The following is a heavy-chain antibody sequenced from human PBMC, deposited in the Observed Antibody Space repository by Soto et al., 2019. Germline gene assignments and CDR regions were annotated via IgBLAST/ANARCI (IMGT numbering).Heavy chain of an antibody. Sequence: PGGSLRLSCAASGFTFGDYAMTWVRQAPGKGLEWVSNISGSGDGTHYADSVKGRFTISRDNSKNTLYLQMNGLRAEETAVYYWAKARGWVPPYYFDSWGQGTLVTVSS. CDR3: AKARGWVPPYYFDS. CDR2: ISGSGDGT. V-gene: IGHV3-23*01. J-gene: IGHJ4*02. CDR1: GFTFGDYA. D-gene: IGHD1-1*01.